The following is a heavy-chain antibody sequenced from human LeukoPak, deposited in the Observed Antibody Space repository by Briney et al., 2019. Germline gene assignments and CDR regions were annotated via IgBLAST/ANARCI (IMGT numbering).Heavy chain of an antibody. J-gene: IGHJ4*02. V-gene: IGHV1-18*01. D-gene: IGHD6-13*01. CDR1: GYTLTSYG. CDR3: ARDLSGSCYDPAFDY. Sequence: ASVKVSCKASGYTLTSYGISWVRQAPGQGLEWRGCISAHNANTNYAQRLQGRVTMTTDTSTNTTYMELRSLRSDDTALYYCARDLSGSCYDPAFDYWGQGTLVTVSS. CDR2: ISAHNANT.